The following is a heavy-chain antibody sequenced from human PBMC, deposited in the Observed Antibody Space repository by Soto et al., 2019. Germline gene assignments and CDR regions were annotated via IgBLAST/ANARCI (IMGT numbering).Heavy chain of an antibody. CDR2: INAGNGNT. J-gene: IGHJ5*02. Sequence: QVQLVQSGAEVKKPGASVKVSCKASGYTFTSYAMHWVRQAPGQRLEWMGWINAGNGNTKYSQKFQGRVTITRDTSSSTAYMELSSLRSEDTAVYYCARVFGRGPFDPWGQGTLVTVSS. V-gene: IGHV1-3*01. D-gene: IGHD3-3*01. CDR1: GYTFTSYA. CDR3: ARVFGRGPFDP.